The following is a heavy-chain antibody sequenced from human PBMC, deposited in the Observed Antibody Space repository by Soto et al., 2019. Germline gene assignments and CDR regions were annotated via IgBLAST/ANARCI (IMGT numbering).Heavy chain of an antibody. V-gene: IGHV4-31*03. D-gene: IGHD4-17*01. CDR1: GGSISSGGYY. Sequence: TSETLSLTCTVSGGSISSGGYYWSWIRQNPGKGLEWIGYIFYSGTTNYNPSLKSRLTISVDTSKNQFSLKLKSLTAVDTAVYYCARDESTTDAFEIWGQGTVVTVSS. CDR2: IFYSGTT. J-gene: IGHJ3*02. CDR3: ARDESTTDAFEI.